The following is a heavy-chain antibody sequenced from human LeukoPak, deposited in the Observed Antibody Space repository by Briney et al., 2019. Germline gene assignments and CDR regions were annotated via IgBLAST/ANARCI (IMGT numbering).Heavy chain of an antibody. CDR3: ARGIIAARRDAFDI. CDR1: GGSISSSSYY. D-gene: IGHD6-6*01. Sequence: PSETLSLTCTVSGGSISSSSYYWGWIRQPPGKGLEWIGSIYYSGSTYYTPSLKSRVTISVDTSKNQFSLKLSSVTAADTAVYYCARGIIAARRDAFDIWGQGTMVTVSS. CDR2: IYYSGST. J-gene: IGHJ3*02. V-gene: IGHV4-39*07.